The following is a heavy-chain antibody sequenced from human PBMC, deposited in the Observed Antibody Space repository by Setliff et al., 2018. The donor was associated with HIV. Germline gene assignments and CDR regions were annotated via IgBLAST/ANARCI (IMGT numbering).Heavy chain of an antibody. V-gene: IGHV3-21*01. Sequence: GGSLRLSCAASGFTFSSYGMNWVRQAPGKGLEWVSFISDTSSFKYYADSVKGRFTVSRDNAKNSLYLQMNSLRAEDTAVYYCARAPAAAVFGAWGQGTLVTVSS. CDR1: GFTFSSYG. CDR2: ISDTSSFK. CDR3: ARAPAAAVFGA. D-gene: IGHD6-13*01. J-gene: IGHJ5*02.